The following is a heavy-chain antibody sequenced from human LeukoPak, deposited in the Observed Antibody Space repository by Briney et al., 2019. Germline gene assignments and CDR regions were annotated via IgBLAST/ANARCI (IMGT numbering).Heavy chain of an antibody. CDR3: ARDLLEWYFDY. J-gene: IGHJ4*02. D-gene: IGHD3-3*01. CDR2: IYSGGGT. CDR1: GLTVSSTY. V-gene: IGHV3-66*01. Sequence: GGSLRLSCAASGLTVSSTYMSWVRQTPGKGLEWVSVIYSGGGTYYADSVKGRFTISRDNSKNTLYLQMNSLRAEDTAVYYCARDLLEWYFDYWGQGTLVTVSS.